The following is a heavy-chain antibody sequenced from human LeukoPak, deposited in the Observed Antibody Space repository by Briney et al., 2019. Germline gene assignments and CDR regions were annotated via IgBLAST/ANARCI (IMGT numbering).Heavy chain of an antibody. CDR2: INTNTGNP. CDR1: GYTFTSYA. V-gene: IGHV7-4-1*02. J-gene: IGHJ6*03. Sequence: ASVKVSCKASGYTFTSYAMNWVRQAPGQGLEWMGWINTNTGNPTYAQGFTGRFVFSLDTSVSTAYLQTSSLKAEDTAVYYCARVGTYYDFWSGYSEEYYMDVWGKGTTVTDSS. CDR3: ARVGTYYDFWSGYSEEYYMDV. D-gene: IGHD3-3*01.